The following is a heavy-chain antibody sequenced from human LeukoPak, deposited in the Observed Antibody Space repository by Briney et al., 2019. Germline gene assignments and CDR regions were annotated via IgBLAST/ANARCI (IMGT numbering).Heavy chain of an antibody. D-gene: IGHD3-3*01. Sequence: SVKVSCKASGGTFSSYAISWVRQAPGQGLEWMGGIIPIFGTANYAQKFQGRVTITTDESTSTAYMELSSLRSEDTAVYYCARGLGRFLEWEPRYYYYMDVWGRGTTVTVSS. V-gene: IGHV1-69*05. CDR1: GGTFSSYA. J-gene: IGHJ6*03. CDR2: IIPIFGTA. CDR3: ARGLGRFLEWEPRYYYYMDV.